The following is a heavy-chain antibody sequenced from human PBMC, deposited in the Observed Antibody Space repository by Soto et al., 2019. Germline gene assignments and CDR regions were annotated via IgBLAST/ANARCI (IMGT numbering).Heavy chain of an antibody. V-gene: IGHV4-30-4*01. CDR3: ARVISYYDSSGYDTIYYFDY. Sequence: SETLSLTCTVSGGSISSGDYYWSWIRQPPGKGLEWIGYIYYSGSTYYNPSLKSRVTISVDTSKNQFSLKLSSVTAADTAVYYCARVISYYDSSGYDTIYYFDYWGQGTLVTVS. CDR2: IYYSGST. CDR1: GGSISSGDYY. D-gene: IGHD3-22*01. J-gene: IGHJ4*02.